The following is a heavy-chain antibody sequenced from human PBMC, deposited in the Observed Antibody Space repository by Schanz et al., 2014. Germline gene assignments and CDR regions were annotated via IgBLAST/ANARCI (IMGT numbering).Heavy chain of an antibody. D-gene: IGHD6-13*01. V-gene: IGHV3-21*01. Sequence: VQLVESGGGLVKPGGSLRLSCAASGFTFSGYSMNWVRQAPGKGLEWVSSISSSSSYIYYADSVKGRFTISRDNSKNTLYLQMNSLRAEDTAVYYCARDRQQLVGRIGYYYGMDVWGQGTTVTVSS. CDR3: ARDRQQLVGRIGYYYGMDV. CDR1: GFTFSGYS. CDR2: ISSSSSYI. J-gene: IGHJ6*02.